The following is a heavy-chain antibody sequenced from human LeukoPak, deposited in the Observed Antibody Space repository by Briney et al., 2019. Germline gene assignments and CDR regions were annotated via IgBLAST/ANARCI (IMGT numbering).Heavy chain of an antibody. CDR3: ARVDLSSGYYLYYLDY. D-gene: IGHD3-22*01. V-gene: IGHV3-74*01. Sequence: GGSLRLSCAASGFTFSSYWMHWVRQAPGKGLVWVSNINSDGSTTTYADSVKGRFTISRDNAENTLYLQMNSLRAEDTAVYYCARVDLSSGYYLYYLDYWGQGTQVTVSS. CDR2: INSDGSTT. CDR1: GFTFSSYW. J-gene: IGHJ4*02.